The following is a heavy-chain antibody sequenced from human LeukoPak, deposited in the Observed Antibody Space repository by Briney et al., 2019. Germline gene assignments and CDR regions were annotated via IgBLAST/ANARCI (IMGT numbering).Heavy chain of an antibody. CDR2: ISSSSSYI. V-gene: IGHV3-21*01. Sequence: GGSLRLSCAASGFTLSTYTMNWVRQAPGKGLEWVSSISSSSSYIYYADSVKGRFTISRDDAKNSLSLQMNSLRAEDTAVYYCARSGIKMVRGVIIKSPYHMDVWGKGTTVTV. CDR3: ARSGIKMVRGVIIKSPYHMDV. J-gene: IGHJ6*03. CDR1: GFTLSTYT. D-gene: IGHD3-10*01.